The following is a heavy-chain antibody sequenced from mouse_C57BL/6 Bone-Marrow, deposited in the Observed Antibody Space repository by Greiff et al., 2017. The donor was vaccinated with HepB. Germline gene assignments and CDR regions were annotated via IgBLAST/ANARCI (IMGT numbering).Heavy chain of an antibody. Sequence: VQLQQSGAELVRPGASVTLSCKASGYTFTDYEMHWVKQTPVHGLEWIGAIDPETGGTAYNQKFKGKAILTADKSSSTAYMELRSLTSEDSAVYYCIYGSSPIVTTVNRDAMDYWGQGTSVTVSS. D-gene: IGHD1-1*01. CDR3: IYGSSPIVTTVNRDAMDY. J-gene: IGHJ4*01. CDR2: IDPETGGT. CDR1: GYTFTDYE. V-gene: IGHV1-15*01.